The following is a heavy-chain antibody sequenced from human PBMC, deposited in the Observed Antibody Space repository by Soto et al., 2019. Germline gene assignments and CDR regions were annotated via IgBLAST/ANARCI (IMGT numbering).Heavy chain of an antibody. Sequence: QLQLQESGSGLVKPSQTLSLTCAVSGGSISSGGYSWRWIRQPPGKGLEWIGYIYPSGSTYYNPSPKSRVTIAGDRSKNQFSLKLSSGTAADTAGYYRARGGGYTFDYWGQGTLVTVSS. CDR1: GGSISSGGYS. CDR3: ARGGGYTFDY. V-gene: IGHV4-30-2*01. D-gene: IGHD3-16*01. J-gene: IGHJ4*02. CDR2: IYPSGST.